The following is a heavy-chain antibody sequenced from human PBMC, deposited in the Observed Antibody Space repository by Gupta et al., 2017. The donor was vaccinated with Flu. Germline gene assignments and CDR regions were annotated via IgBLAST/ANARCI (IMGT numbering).Heavy chain of an antibody. Sequence: AYYFHWVRQAPGQGLEWVGRINPHSGGPNYAQKFQGRVTMTRDTSINTIYMELSGLRSDDTAVYYCTGPRYSLNYYFMDVWGKGTTVSV. CDR1: AYY. D-gene: IGHD1-20*01. CDR3: TGPRYSLNYYFMDV. V-gene: IGHV1-2*06. J-gene: IGHJ6*03. CDR2: INPHSGGP.